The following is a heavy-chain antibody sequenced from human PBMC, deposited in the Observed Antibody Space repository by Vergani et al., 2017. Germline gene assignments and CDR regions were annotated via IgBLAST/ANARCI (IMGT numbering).Heavy chain of an antibody. CDR3: AREREQQLLSYYYYMDV. V-gene: IGHV4-34*01. Sequence: QVQLQQWGAGLLKPSETLSLTCAVYGGSFSGYYWSWIRQPPGKGLEWIGEINHSGSTNYNPSLKSRVTISVDTSKNQFSLKLSSVTAADTAVYYCAREREQQLLSYYYYMDVWGKGTTVTVSS. CDR2: INHSGST. CDR1: GGSFSGYY. D-gene: IGHD6-13*01. J-gene: IGHJ6*03.